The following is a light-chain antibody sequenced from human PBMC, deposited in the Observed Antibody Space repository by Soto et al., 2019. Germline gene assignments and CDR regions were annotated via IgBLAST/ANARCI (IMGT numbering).Light chain of an antibody. CDR2: DVS. V-gene: IGLV2-14*01. J-gene: IGLJ2*01. CDR3: SSYTSSSTLL. CDR1: SNDIGGYNY. Sequence: QSALTQPASVSGSPGQSITFSCPGTSNDIGGYNYVSWYQQHPGKAPKLMIFDVSHRPSGVSYRFSGSKSGNTASLTISGLQAEDEADYYCSSYTSSSTLLFGGGTTLTVL.